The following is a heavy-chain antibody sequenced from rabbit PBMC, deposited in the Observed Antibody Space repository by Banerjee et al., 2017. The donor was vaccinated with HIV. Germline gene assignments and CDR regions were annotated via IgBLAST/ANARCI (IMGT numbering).Heavy chain of an antibody. CDR3: ARRDYGSSTYYDL. Sequence: QQLEESGGDLVKPGASLTLTCTASGFSFSNNYYMCWVRQAPGEGLEWIGCIYTGSSGSTYYASWAKGRFTISKTSSTTVTLQMTSLTAADTATYFCARRDYGSSTYYDLWGPGTLVTVS. CDR1: GFSFSNNYY. D-gene: IGHD8-1*01. J-gene: IGHJ4*01. CDR2: IYTGSSGST. V-gene: IGHV1S40*01.